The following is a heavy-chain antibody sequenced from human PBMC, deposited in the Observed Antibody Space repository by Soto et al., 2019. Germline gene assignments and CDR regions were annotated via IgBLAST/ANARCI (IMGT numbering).Heavy chain of an antibody. V-gene: IGHV3-23*01. D-gene: IGHD5-12*01. CDR2: ISGSGGST. J-gene: IGHJ4*02. CDR3: AKVGGRYSGYYFEY. Sequence: EVQLLESGGGLLQPGGSLRLSFAASGFTFSSYAMSWVRQAPGKGLEWVSAISGSGGSTYYAVSVKGRFTISRDNSKNTLYLPMNSLRSEDTAVYYWAKVGGRYSGYYFEYWGQGTLVTVSS. CDR1: GFTFSSYA.